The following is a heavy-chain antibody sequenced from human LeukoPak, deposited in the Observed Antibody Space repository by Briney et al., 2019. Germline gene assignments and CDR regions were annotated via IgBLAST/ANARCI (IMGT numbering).Heavy chain of an antibody. J-gene: IGHJ3*02. V-gene: IGHV4-34*01. CDR2: ISHSGST. CDR1: GGSFSGFF. D-gene: IGHD1-20*01. Sequence: SDTLSLTCAVYGGSFSGFFWSWIRQPPGKGLEWIGEISHSGSTNYNPSLESRVTISVDTSKNQISLKLSSVTAADTAVYYCARGSITGMADAFDIWGQGTMVTVSS. CDR3: ARGSITGMADAFDI.